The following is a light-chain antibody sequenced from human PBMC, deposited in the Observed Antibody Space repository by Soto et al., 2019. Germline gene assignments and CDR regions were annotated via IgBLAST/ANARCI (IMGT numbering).Light chain of an antibody. J-gene: IGLJ1*01. V-gene: IGLV2-14*01. CDR3: NSYSNSTTLYV. CDR2: DVS. CDR1: RSDVGGYNY. Sequence: QSVLIQPASVSGSPGQSITISCTGTRSDVGGYNYVSWYQQHPGKAPKLMIYDVSHRPSGVSNRFSGSKSGNTASLTISGLQAEDEADYYCNSYSNSTTLYVFGTGTKVTVL.